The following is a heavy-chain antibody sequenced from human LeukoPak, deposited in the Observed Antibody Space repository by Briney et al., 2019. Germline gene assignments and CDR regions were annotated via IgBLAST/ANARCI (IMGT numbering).Heavy chain of an antibody. J-gene: IGHJ4*02. CDR3: ARARTLRFLEWLDY. V-gene: IGHV3-21*01. CDR2: ISSSSSYI. D-gene: IGHD3-3*01. Sequence: GGSLRLSCAASGFTFSSYSMNWVRQAPGKGLEWVSSISSSSSYIYYADSVKGRFTISRDNAKNSLYLQMNSLRAEDTAVYYCARARTLRFLEWLDYWGQGTLVTVSS. CDR1: GFTFSSYS.